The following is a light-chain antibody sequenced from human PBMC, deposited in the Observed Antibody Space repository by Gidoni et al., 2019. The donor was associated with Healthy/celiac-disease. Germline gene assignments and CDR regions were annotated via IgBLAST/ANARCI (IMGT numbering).Light chain of an antibody. Sequence: DIQMNQSPSSLSASVGDRVTITCRASQSISSYLNWYQQKPGKAPTLLIYAASSLQSGVPSRFSGSRSWTEFTLTISSREPEDVATDYYQKRYSTPALTFGGGTKVEIK. J-gene: IGKJ4*01. CDR3: QKRYSTPALT. V-gene: IGKV1-39*01. CDR1: QSISSY. CDR2: AAS.